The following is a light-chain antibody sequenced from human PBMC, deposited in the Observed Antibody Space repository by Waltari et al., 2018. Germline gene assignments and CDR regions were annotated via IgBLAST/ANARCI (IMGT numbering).Light chain of an antibody. CDR2: WAS. Sequence: DIVMTQSPDSLAVSLCERATINCKSSQSVLYSSNNKKYLAWYQQKPGQPPKLLIYWASTRESGVPDRFSGSGSGTDFTLTISSLQAEDVAVYYCQQYYSTPITFGQGTRLEIK. CDR3: QQYYSTPIT. V-gene: IGKV4-1*01. J-gene: IGKJ5*01. CDR1: QSVLYSSNNKKY.